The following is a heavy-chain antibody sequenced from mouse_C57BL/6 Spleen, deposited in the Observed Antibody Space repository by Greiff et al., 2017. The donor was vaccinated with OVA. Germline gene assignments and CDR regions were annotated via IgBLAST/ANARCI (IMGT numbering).Heavy chain of an antibody. CDR3: TRQGPLRQNFDV. V-gene: IGHV1-5*01. CDR2: IYPGNSDT. Sequence: VQLQQSGTVLARPGASVKMSCKTSGYTFTSSWMHWVKQRPGQGLEWIGAIYPGNSDTSYNQKFQGKAKLTAVTSASTAYMELSSLTNEDSAVYYCTRQGPLRQNFDVWGTGTTVTVSS. J-gene: IGHJ1*03. CDR1: GYTFTSSW. D-gene: IGHD2-12*01.